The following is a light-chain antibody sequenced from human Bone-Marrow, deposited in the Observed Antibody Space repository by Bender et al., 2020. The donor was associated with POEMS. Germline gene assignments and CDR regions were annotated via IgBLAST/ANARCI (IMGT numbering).Light chain of an antibody. CDR3: ASYAGSNTWV. Sequence: QSALTQPPSASGSPGQTVTISCTGTSSDVGAYKYVSWFQQHPGKAPKLMIYEVSQWPSGVPDRFSGSKSGNTASLTVSGLQAEDEAEYYCASYAGSNTWVFGGGTKLTVL. CDR1: SSDVGAYKY. V-gene: IGLV2-8*01. CDR2: EVS. J-gene: IGLJ3*02.